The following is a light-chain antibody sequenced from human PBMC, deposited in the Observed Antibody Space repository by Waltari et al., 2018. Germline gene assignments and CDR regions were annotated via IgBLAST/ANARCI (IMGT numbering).Light chain of an antibody. CDR1: QSVSSNY. CDR3: QQYGRSWNT. CDR2: GSS. J-gene: IGKJ2*01. Sequence: EIVLTQSPGTLSLSPGARATLSCRASQSVSSNYLARYQQRPGQAPRLLIHGSSSRATGIPDRFSGSGSGTDFTLTISRLEPEDFAVYYCQQYGRSWNTFGQGTKLEIK. V-gene: IGKV3-20*01.